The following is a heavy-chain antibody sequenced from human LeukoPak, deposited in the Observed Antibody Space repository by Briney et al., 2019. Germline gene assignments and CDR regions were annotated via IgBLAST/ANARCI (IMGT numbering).Heavy chain of an antibody. Sequence: SVKVSCKASGGTSSSYAISWVRQAPGQGLEWMGRIIPIFGIANYAQKFQGRVTITADKSTSTAYMELSSLRSEDTAVYYCARSPTDSSGYPNPLFDIWGQGTMVTVSS. CDR3: ARSPTDSSGYPNPLFDI. CDR2: IIPIFGIA. J-gene: IGHJ3*02. V-gene: IGHV1-69*04. D-gene: IGHD3-22*01. CDR1: GGTSSSYA.